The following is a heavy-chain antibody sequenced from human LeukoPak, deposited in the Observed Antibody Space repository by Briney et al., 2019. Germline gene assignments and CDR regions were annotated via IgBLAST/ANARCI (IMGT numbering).Heavy chain of an antibody. Sequence: PGGSLRLSCAASGFTFSSYGMSWVRQAPGKGLEWVSAISGSGGATYYAGSVKGRFTISRDNSKNTLYLQMSSLRAEDTAVYYCAKNHSDGYLDYWGQGTLVTVSS. J-gene: IGHJ4*02. CDR3: AKNHSDGYLDY. V-gene: IGHV3-23*01. CDR2: ISGSGGAT. CDR1: GFTFSSYG. D-gene: IGHD5-24*01.